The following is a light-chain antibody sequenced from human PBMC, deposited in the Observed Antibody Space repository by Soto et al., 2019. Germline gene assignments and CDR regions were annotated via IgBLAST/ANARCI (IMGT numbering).Light chain of an antibody. Sequence: DIQMTQSPSTLSGSVGDRVTITCRASQTISSWLAWYQQKPGKAPKLLIYKASTLKSGVPSRFSGSGSGTEFTLTISSLKPYYFSTYYGQHYNSYSEAFGQGTKVELK. CDR3: QHYNSYSEA. J-gene: IGKJ1*01. CDR2: KAS. V-gene: IGKV1-5*03. CDR1: QTISSW.